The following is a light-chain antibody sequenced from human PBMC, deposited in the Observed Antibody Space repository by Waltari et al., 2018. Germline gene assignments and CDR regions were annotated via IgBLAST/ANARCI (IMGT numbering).Light chain of an antibody. CDR3: SSYAGSNNVV. V-gene: IGLV2-8*01. Sequence: QSALTQPPSASGSPGQSVTISSTGTSSDVGGYNYVSWYQPPPGKAPKLMIYEVSKRPSGVPDRFSGSKSGNTASLTVSGLQAEDEADYYCSSYAGSNNVVFGGGTKLTVL. J-gene: IGLJ2*01. CDR1: SSDVGGYNY. CDR2: EVS.